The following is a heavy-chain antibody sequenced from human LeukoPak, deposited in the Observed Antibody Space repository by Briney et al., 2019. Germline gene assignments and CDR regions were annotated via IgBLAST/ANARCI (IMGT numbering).Heavy chain of an antibody. D-gene: IGHD5-18*01. V-gene: IGHV3-30*02. CDR1: GLTFSTYG. CDR3: AKEFDGYSYGILDT. J-gene: IGHJ5*02. Sequence: GGALRLSCAASGLTFSTYGMHWVRQAPGKGLEWVAFLRNDGRNKYYDDSVKGRITISSDNSQNTLYLQVNSLRPEDTAVYYCAKEFDGYSYGILDTWGQGTLVTVSS. CDR2: LRNDGRNK.